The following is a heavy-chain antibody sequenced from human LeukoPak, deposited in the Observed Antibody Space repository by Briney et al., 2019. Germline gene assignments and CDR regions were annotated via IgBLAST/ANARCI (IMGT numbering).Heavy chain of an antibody. V-gene: IGHV4-34*01. CDR3: ARGLGGYDILTGYSPYYFDY. CDR2: INHSGST. CDR1: GGSFSGYY. J-gene: IGHJ4*02. Sequence: SETLSLTCAVYGGSFSGYYWSWIRQPPWKGLEWIGEINHSGSTNYNPSLKSRVTISVDTSKNQFSLKLSSVTAADTAVYYCARGLGGYDILTGYSPYYFDYWGQGTLVTVSS. D-gene: IGHD3-9*01.